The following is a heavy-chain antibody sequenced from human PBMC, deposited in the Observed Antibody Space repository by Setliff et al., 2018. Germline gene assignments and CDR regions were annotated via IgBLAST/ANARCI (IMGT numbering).Heavy chain of an antibody. CDR3: ARSRYTSRWYEMSAMDV. Sequence: LRLSCAASGLIFGNYAMNWVRQAPGKGLEWVSGISGSGRNTYYADSVKGRFTISRDNSQNTVFLQVNSLRPEDSAVYYCARSRYTSRWYEMSAMDVWGKGTTVTVSS. CDR1: GLIFGNYA. J-gene: IGHJ6*03. CDR2: ISGSGRNT. D-gene: IGHD6-13*01. V-gene: IGHV3-23*01.